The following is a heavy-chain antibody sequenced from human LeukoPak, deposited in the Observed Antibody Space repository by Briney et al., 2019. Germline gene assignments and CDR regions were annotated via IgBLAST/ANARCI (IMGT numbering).Heavy chain of an antibody. CDR2: INHSGST. J-gene: IGHJ4*02. D-gene: IGHD5-18*01. Sequence: PSETLSLTCAVYGGSFSGYYWSWIRQPPGKGLEWIGEINHSGSTNYNQSLKSRVTISVDTSKDQFSLKLSSVTAADTAVYYCARGDRGYSYGTLFAYWGQGPLVPVSS. CDR1: GGSFSGYY. V-gene: IGHV4-34*01. CDR3: ARGDRGYSYGTLFAY.